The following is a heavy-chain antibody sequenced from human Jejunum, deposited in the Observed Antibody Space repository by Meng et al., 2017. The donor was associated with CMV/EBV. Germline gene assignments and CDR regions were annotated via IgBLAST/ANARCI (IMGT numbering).Heavy chain of an antibody. V-gene: IGHV1-2*02. Sequence: ERQATGQGNEWMGRIDNNSADTKYGKEMKGRVKKKRKKKKRKDFMELSSLRTDDTALYYCATSPLITGMPSHYYASSGYQHCFDHWGQGTLVTVSS. CDR2: IDNNSADT. D-gene: IGHD3-22*01. J-gene: IGHJ4*02. CDR3: ATSPLITGMPSHYYASSGYQHCFDH.